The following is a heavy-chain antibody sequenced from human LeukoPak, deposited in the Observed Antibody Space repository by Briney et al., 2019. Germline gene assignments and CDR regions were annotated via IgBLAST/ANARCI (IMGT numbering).Heavy chain of an antibody. Sequence: ASVKVSCKASEYTFTGYYTHWVRQAPGQGLEWMGWISPNSGGTNYAQKFQGRVTMTRDTSISTAYMELRRLRSDDTAVFYCARAVAGKYYFDYWGQGTLVTVSS. J-gene: IGHJ4*02. CDR1: EYTFTGYY. CDR2: ISPNSGGT. D-gene: IGHD6-19*01. CDR3: ARAVAGKYYFDY. V-gene: IGHV1-2*02.